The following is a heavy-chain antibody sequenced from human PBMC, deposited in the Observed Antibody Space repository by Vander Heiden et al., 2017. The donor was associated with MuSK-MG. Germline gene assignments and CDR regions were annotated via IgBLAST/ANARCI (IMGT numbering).Heavy chain of an antibody. CDR1: GFTFSSYA. V-gene: IGHV3-23*01. D-gene: IGHD3-3*01. Sequence: EVQLLESGGGLVQPGGSLRLSCAASGFTFSSYAMSWVRQAPGKGLGWVTAISGSGGSTYYADSVKGRFTISRDNSKNTLYLQMNSLRAEDTAVYYCAKDPPFWEWLPSFDYWGQGTLVTVSS. CDR3: AKDPPFWEWLPSFDY. CDR2: ISGSGGST. J-gene: IGHJ4*02.